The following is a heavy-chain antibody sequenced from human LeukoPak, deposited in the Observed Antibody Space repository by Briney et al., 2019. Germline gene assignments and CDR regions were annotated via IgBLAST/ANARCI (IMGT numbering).Heavy chain of an antibody. CDR1: GFTFSSYA. D-gene: IGHD3-22*01. Sequence: QPGRSLRLSCAVSGFTFSSYAMHWVRQAPGKGLEWVAVISYDGSNKYYADSVKGRFTISRDNSKNTLYLQLNSLRAEDTAVYYCARGEPHYYDSSGYYCDYWGQGTLVTVSS. CDR3: ARGEPHYYDSSGYYCDY. CDR2: ISYDGSNK. V-gene: IGHV3-30-3*01. J-gene: IGHJ4*02.